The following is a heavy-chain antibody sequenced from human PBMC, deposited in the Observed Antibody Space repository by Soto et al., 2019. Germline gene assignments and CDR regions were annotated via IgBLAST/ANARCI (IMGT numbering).Heavy chain of an antibody. CDR3: ARTIVAVPAALNWFDP. Sequence: QVQLVQSGAELKKPGASVKVSCKTSGYTFTSYGISWVRQAPGQGLEWMGWIRPYNGNTNYAQKFQGKVTMTTDTXTXRAYMELRSLRSDDTAVYYCARTIVAVPAALNWFDPWGQGTLVSVSS. D-gene: IGHD2-2*01. CDR2: IRPYNGNT. V-gene: IGHV1-18*01. CDR1: GYTFTSYG. J-gene: IGHJ5*02.